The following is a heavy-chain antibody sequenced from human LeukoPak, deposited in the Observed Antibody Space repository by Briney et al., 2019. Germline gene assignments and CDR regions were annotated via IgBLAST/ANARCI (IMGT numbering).Heavy chain of an antibody. D-gene: IGHD4-11*01. V-gene: IGHV1-2*06. Sequence: ASVKVSCKNPGYTIAGYYIHWVQQAPGQGLEWMGRLNPNYRDTNFARRFQGRVTMTRDTAITTAFMELNNLGSDDTAIYYCARGAYDYDAFDIWGQGTMVTVSS. CDR3: ARGAYDYDAFDI. CDR2: LNPNYRDT. J-gene: IGHJ3*02. CDR1: GYTIAGYY.